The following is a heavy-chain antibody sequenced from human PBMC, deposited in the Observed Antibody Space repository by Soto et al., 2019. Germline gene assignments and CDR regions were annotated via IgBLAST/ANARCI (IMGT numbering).Heavy chain of an antibody. CDR1: GDAVGSVGFH. J-gene: IGHJ4*02. V-gene: IGHV4-30-4*01. CDR3: ARAPVGLDTISYFDY. Sequence: SETLSLTCTVSGDAVGSVGFHLSGLRRPPGNGLEWIGYIYNGGSTYYRPSLESRMHMPLDATRNHYSLRLTSVTAADTAVYFCARAPVGLDTISYFDYWGQGKLVTVSS. D-gene: IGHD3-3*01. CDR2: IYNGGST.